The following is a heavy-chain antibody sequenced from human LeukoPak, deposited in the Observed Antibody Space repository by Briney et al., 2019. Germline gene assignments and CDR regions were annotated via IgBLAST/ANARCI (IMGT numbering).Heavy chain of an antibody. Sequence: SETLSLTCTVSGGSVTSNYHYWGWIRQPPGKGLEWMGNIYHGGPTYYSPSLQSRITISVDTSKNQFYVKLRSVTAADTAVYYCARLLGSSYYSFDSWGQGTLVTVSS. CDR1: GGSVTSNYHY. CDR3: ARLLGSSYYSFDS. D-gene: IGHD3-22*01. V-gene: IGHV4-39*01. J-gene: IGHJ4*02. CDR2: IYHGGPT.